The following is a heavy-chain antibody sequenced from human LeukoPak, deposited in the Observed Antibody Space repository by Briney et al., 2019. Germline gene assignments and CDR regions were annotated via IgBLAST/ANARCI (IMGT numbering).Heavy chain of an antibody. CDR2: ISSSSSFI. J-gene: IGHJ3*02. D-gene: IGHD6-13*01. CDR1: GFTSSSYN. CDR3: ARDVLIAADGVIRLDAFDI. V-gene: IGHV3-21*01. Sequence: PGGSLRLSCAASGFTSSSYNMNWVRQTPGKGLEWVSSISSSSSFIYYADSVKGRFTISRDNAKNSLYLQMNSLRAEDTAVYYCARDVLIAADGVIRLDAFDIWGQGTVVTVSS.